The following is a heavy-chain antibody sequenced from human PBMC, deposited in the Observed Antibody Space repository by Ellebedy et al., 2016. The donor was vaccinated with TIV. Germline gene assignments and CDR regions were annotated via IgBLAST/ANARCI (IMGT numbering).Heavy chain of an antibody. Sequence: GGSLRLXXAASGFTFSSYSMNWVRQAPGKGLEWVSSISSSSSYIYYADSVKGRFTISRDNAKNSLYLQMNSLRAEDTAVYYCARKPGAYDSSGYYAWGQGTLVTVSS. CDR2: ISSSSSYI. D-gene: IGHD3-22*01. CDR3: ARKPGAYDSSGYYA. J-gene: IGHJ4*02. CDR1: GFTFSSYS. V-gene: IGHV3-21*01.